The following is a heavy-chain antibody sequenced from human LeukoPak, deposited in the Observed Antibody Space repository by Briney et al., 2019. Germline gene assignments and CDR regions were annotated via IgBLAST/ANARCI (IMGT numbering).Heavy chain of an antibody. V-gene: IGHV7-4-1*02. CDR1: GYTFTSYA. D-gene: IGHD3-22*01. J-gene: IGHJ4*02. CDR2: INTNTGNP. CDR3: ARDWGIYYDSSGYPVPGDY. Sequence: ASVKVSCKDSGYTFTSYAMSWVRQAPGQGLEWMGWINTNTGNPTYAQGFTGRFVFSLDTSVSTAYLQISSLKAEDTAVYYCARDWGIYYDSSGYPVPGDYWGQGTLVTVSS.